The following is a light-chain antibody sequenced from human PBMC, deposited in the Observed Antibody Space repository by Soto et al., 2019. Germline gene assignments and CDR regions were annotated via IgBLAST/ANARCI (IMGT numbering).Light chain of an antibody. CDR2: GAS. J-gene: IGKJ5*01. CDR1: QSVGST. CDR3: QQDDNWPPIT. Sequence: EIVITQTPATLSVSPGERATLSCRASQSVGSTLAWYQQTPGQAPRILIYGASTRATGIPARFSGSGSGTEFTLTISSLQSEDFAVYYCQQDDNWPPITFGQGTRLEIK. V-gene: IGKV3-15*01.